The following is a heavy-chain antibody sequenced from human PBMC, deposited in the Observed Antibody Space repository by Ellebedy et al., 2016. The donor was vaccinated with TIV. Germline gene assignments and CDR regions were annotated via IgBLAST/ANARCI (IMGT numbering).Heavy chain of an antibody. Sequence: AASVKVSCKSSGYTFIDYGITWVRQAPGQGLDWMGWVSSYSGNTNYAENVQGRVTMTTDTSTDTAYMELRSLISDDTAVYYCARYSGSGTYYRNGMDVWGQGTTVTVSS. J-gene: IGHJ6*02. CDR1: GYTFIDYG. CDR3: ARYSGSGTYYRNGMDV. D-gene: IGHD3-10*01. CDR2: VSSYSGNT. V-gene: IGHV1-18*01.